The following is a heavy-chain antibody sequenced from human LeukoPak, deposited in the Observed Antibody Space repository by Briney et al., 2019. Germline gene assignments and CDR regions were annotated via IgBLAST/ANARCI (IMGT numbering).Heavy chain of an antibody. D-gene: IGHD2-2*01. J-gene: IGHJ6*03. CDR1: GYTFTSYG. Sequence: ASVTVSCKASGYTFTSYGISWVRQAPGQGLEWMGWISAYNGNTNYAQKLQGRVTMTTDTSTSTAYMELRSLRSDDTAVYYCARVTEDIVVVPAATVLYYYYMDVWGKGTTVTVSS. CDR3: ARVTEDIVVVPAATVLYYYYMDV. V-gene: IGHV1-18*01. CDR2: ISAYNGNT.